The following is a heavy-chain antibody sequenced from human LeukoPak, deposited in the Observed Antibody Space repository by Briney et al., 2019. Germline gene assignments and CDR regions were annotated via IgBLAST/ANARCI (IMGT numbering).Heavy chain of an antibody. CDR1: GYTFTGYY. V-gene: IGHV1-2*02. D-gene: IGHD5-12*01. J-gene: IGHJ4*02. CDR2: INPNSGGT. Sequence: ASVKVSCKASGYTFTGYYMHWVRQAPGQGLEWMGWINPNSGGTNYAQKFQGRVTMTRDTSISTDYMELSRPRSDDTAVYYCARLYRGHDSVDYWGKGTLVTVSS. CDR3: ARLYRGHDSVDY.